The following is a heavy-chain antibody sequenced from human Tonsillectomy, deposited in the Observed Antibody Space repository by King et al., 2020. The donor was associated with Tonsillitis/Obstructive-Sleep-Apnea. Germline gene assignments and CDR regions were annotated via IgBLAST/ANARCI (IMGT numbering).Heavy chain of an antibody. D-gene: IGHD6-13*01. V-gene: IGHV4-34*01. CDR1: GGSFSGYY. J-gene: IGHJ5*02. CDR3: ANCAIAGRRGFDP. CDR2: INHSGST. Sequence: VQLQQWGAGLLKPSETLSLTCAVYGGSFSGYYWSWIRQPPGKGLEWIGEINHSGSTNYNPSLKSRVTISVDTSKNQFSLKLSSLTAADTAVYYCANCAIAGRRGFDPWGQGTLVTVSS.